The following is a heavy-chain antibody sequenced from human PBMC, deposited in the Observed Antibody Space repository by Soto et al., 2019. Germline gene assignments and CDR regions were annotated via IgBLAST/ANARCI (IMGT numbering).Heavy chain of an antibody. J-gene: IGHJ5*02. V-gene: IGHV3-30*18. Sequence: QVQLVESGGGVVQPGRSLRLSCAASGFTFSSYGMHWVRQAPGKGLEWVAVISYDGSNKYYADSVKGRFTISRDNSKNTLYLQMNSLRAEDTAVYYCAKEPSRGRDWAINWFDPWGQGTLVTVSS. CDR1: GFTFSSYG. CDR2: ISYDGSNK. CDR3: AKEPSRGRDWAINWFDP. D-gene: IGHD6-19*01.